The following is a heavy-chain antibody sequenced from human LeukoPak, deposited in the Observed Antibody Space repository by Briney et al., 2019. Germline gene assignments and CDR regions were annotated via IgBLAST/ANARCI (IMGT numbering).Heavy chain of an antibody. J-gene: IGHJ5*02. Sequence: GRSLRLSCAAYGFTFSSYAMHWVRQAPGKGLEWVAVISYDGSNKYYADSVKGRFTISRDNSKNTLYLQMNSLRAEDTAVYYCARDGVATISFWFDPWGQGTLVTVSS. CDR1: GFTFSSYA. CDR3: ARDGVATISFWFDP. CDR2: ISYDGSNK. D-gene: IGHD5-12*01. V-gene: IGHV3-30-3*01.